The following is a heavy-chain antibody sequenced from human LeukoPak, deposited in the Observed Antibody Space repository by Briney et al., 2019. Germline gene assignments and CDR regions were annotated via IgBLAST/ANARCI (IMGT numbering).Heavy chain of an antibody. D-gene: IGHD1-1*01. CDR3: ARGIGTRVYNFQH. CDR2: IKSKTDGGTT. CDR1: GFTFSNAW. J-gene: IGHJ1*01. V-gene: IGHV3-15*01. Sequence: GGSLRLSCAASGFTFSNAWMSWVRQAPGKGLEWVGRIKSKTDGGTTDYAAPVKGRFTISRDDSKNTLYLQMNSLRAEDTAVYYCARGIGTRVYNFQHWGQGTLVTVSS.